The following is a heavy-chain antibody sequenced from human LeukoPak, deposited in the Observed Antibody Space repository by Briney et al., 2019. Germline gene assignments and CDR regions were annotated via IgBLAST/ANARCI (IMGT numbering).Heavy chain of an antibody. Sequence: PSETLSLTCTVSGGSISSYYWSWIRQPPGKGLEWIGYIYYSGSTNYNPSPKSRVTISVDTSKNQFSLKLSSVTAADTAVYYCARDVGDYGDLYFDLWGRGTLVTVSS. V-gene: IGHV4-59*01. D-gene: IGHD4-17*01. J-gene: IGHJ2*01. CDR1: GGSISSYY. CDR2: IYYSGST. CDR3: ARDVGDYGDLYFDL.